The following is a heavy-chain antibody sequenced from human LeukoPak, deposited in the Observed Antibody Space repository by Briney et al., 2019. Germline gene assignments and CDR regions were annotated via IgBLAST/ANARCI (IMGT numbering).Heavy chain of an antibody. V-gene: IGHV3-23*01. CDR3: AKHRDYYYYYGMDV. CDR1: GFTVSSNY. J-gene: IGHJ6*02. CDR2: ISGSGGST. Sequence: GGSLRLSCAASGFTVSSNYMSWVRQAPGKGLEWVSAISGSGGSTYYADSVKGRFTISRGNSKNTLYLQMNCLRAEDTAVYYCAKHRDYYYYYGMDVWGQGTTVTVSS.